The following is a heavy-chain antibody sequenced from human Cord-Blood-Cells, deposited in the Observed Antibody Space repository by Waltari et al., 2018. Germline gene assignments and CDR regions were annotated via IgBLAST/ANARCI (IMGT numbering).Heavy chain of an antibody. V-gene: IGHV1-2*02. CDR3: AVDTGDGSWFDP. CDR2: YNPNSGGT. J-gene: IGHJ5*02. Sequence: QVQLVQSGAEVKKPGASVKVSCKASGYTFTGYYMHLVQQAPGLGLEWMGRYNPNSGGTNYAQKLQGRVTMTRDTSISTAYMELSRLRSDDTAVYYCAVDTGDGSWFDPWGQGTLVTVSS. CDR1: GYTFTGYY. D-gene: IGHD5-18*01.